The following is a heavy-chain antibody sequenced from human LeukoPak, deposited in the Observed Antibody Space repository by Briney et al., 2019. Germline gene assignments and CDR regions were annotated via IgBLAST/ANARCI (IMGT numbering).Heavy chain of an antibody. CDR3: ARFRSPDAFDM. J-gene: IGHJ3*02. V-gene: IGHV4-59*01. CDR2: ISNGGST. CDR1: GGSISTYY. Sequence: SETLSLTCTVSGGSISTYYWSWIRQPPGEGLEWIGYISNGGSTKYNPSLKSRVTISVDTSKNQLSLKLRSVTAADTAVYYCARFRSPDAFDMWGQGTMVAVSS.